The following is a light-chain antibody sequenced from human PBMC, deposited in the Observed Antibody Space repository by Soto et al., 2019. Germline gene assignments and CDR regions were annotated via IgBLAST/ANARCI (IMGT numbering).Light chain of an antibody. CDR1: SSDVGGYNY. V-gene: IGLV2-8*01. CDR2: EVS. Sequence: QSVLTQPPSASGSHGQSVTISCTGTSSDVGGYNYVTWYQQHPGKAPKLMIYEVSKRPSGVPDRFSGSKSGNTASLTVSGLQAEDEADYYCTSYAGSNNFVFGTGTK. J-gene: IGLJ1*01. CDR3: TSYAGSNNFV.